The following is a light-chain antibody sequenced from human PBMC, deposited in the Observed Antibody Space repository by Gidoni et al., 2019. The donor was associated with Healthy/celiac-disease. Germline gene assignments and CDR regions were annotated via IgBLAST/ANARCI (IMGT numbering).Light chain of an antibody. CDR2: GAS. Sequence: EIVMTQSPATLSVSPGERATLSCRASQSVSSNLAWYQQTPGQAPRLLIYGASIRATGIPARFSGSGSGTEFTLTISSLQSEDFAVYYCQQYNNWPPLTFGGGTKVEIK. CDR1: QSVSSN. CDR3: QQYNNWPPLT. J-gene: IGKJ4*01. V-gene: IGKV3D-15*01.